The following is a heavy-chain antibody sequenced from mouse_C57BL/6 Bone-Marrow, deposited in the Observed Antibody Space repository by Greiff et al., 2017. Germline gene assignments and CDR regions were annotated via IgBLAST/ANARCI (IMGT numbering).Heavy chain of an antibody. CDR1: GFSLTSYG. J-gene: IGHJ4*01. Sequence: VQLQQSGPGLVAPSQSLSITCTVSGFSLTSYGVDWVRQSPGKGLEWLGVIWGVGSTNYNSALKSRLSISKDNSKSQVFLKMNSLQTDDTAMYYCARNWDSYAMDYWGQGTSVTVSS. CDR3: ARNWDSYAMDY. V-gene: IGHV2-6*01. CDR2: IWGVGST. D-gene: IGHD4-1*01.